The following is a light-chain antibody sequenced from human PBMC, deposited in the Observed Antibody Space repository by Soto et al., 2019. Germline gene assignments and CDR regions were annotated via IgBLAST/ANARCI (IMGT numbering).Light chain of an antibody. CDR1: SSNIGAGYD. CDR3: QSYDSSLSVV. Sequence: VLTQPPSVSGAPGQRVTISCTGGSSNIGAGYDVHWYQQLPGTAPKLLIYGNSNRPSGVPDRFSGSKSGTSASLAITGLQAEDEADYYCQSYDSSLSVVFGGGTKLTVL. J-gene: IGLJ2*01. V-gene: IGLV1-40*01. CDR2: GNS.